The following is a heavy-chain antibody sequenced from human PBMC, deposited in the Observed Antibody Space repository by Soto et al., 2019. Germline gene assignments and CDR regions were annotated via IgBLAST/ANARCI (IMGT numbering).Heavy chain of an antibody. V-gene: IGHV3-23*01. CDR1: GFTFSNYA. J-gene: IGHJ4*02. Sequence: PGGSLRLSCAASGFTFSNYAMSWVRQAPGKGLEWVSAISSSGDSPYYADSVKGRFTVSRDNSKNTLYLQMNSLRADDTAVYYCAKDRLAGGFDYCGQGTLVTVSS. CDR2: ISSSGDSP. CDR3: AKDRLAGGFDY. D-gene: IGHD3-16*01.